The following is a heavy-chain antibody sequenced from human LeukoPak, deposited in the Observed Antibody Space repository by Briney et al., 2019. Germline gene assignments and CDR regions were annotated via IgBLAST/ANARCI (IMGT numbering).Heavy chain of an antibody. V-gene: IGHV4-34*01. D-gene: IGHD6-19*01. J-gene: IGHJ5*02. Sequence: NPSETLSLTCAVYGGSFSGYYWSWIRQPPGKGLEWIGEINHSGSTNYNPSLKSRVTISVDTSKNQFSLKLSSVTAADTAVYYCARQGVISGWYRGNWWFDPWGQGTLVTVSS. CDR3: ARQGVISGWYRGNWWFDP. CDR2: INHSGST. CDR1: GGSFSGYY.